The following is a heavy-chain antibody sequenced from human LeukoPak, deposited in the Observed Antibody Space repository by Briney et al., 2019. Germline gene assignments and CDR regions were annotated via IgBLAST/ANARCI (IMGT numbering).Heavy chain of an antibody. D-gene: IGHD6-19*01. Sequence: GGSLGLSCAASGFTLSIYCVLWVRQASGKGLVWVADIWYDGSNKYYADSVKGRFTISRDNSKNTLYLQMNSLRAEDTAEYYCAKDVYSSGSNYFDYWGQGTLVTVSS. CDR3: AKDVYSSGSNYFDY. J-gene: IGHJ4*02. CDR1: GFTLSIYC. CDR2: IWYDGSNK. V-gene: IGHV3-33*06.